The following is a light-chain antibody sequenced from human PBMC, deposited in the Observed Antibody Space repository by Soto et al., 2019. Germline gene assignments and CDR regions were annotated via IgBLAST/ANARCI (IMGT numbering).Light chain of an antibody. CDR2: AAS. CDR3: QHYGPAPWT. V-gene: IGKV3-20*01. CDR1: QTVSSSY. J-gene: IGKJ1*01. Sequence: EIVLTQSPGTLSLSPGERATLSCRASQTVSSSYLAWFQQKPGQAPRLLIYAASTRAAGIPDRFSGSGSGTDFSLTISRLEPEDFAVYYCQHYGPAPWTFGQGTKVEIK.